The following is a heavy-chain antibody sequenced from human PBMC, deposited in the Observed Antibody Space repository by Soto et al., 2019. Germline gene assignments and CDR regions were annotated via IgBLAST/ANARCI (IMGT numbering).Heavy chain of an antibody. V-gene: IGHV3-11*01. D-gene: IGHD4-17*01. Sequence: GGSLRLSCAASGFTFSDDYIHWIRRAPGKGLEWISYISGNGEIIQYAASARGRFTISRDNAENSVYLEMDSLRAEDTALYYCARDVDADFRTDFDYWGRGTLVTVSS. CDR1: GFTFSDDY. J-gene: IGHJ4*02. CDR2: ISGNGEII. CDR3: ARDVDADFRTDFDY.